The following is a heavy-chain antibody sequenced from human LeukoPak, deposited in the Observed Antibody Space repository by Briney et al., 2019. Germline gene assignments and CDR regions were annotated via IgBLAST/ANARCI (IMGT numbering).Heavy chain of an antibody. CDR1: GGSISSSNW. CDR3: ARHGDFNDAFDI. J-gene: IGHJ3*02. CDR2: IYHSGST. Sequence: SETLSLTCAVSGGSISSSNWWSWVRQPPGKGLEWIGEIYHSGSTYYNPSLKSRVTISVDRSKNQFSLKLSSVTAADTAVYYCARHGDFNDAFDIWGQGTWSPSLQ. D-gene: IGHD4-17*01. V-gene: IGHV4-4*02.